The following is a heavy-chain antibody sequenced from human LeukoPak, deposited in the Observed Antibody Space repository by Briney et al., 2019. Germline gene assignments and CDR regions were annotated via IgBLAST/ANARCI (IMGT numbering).Heavy chain of an antibody. CDR1: GHSISSGHY. V-gene: IGHV4-38-2*02. Sequence: SETLSLTCSVSGHSISSGHYWGWIRPTPGKGLEWIGSIYLRGTTYYNPSLKSRVTISVDTSKNQFSLKLSSVTAADTAVYFCARIFILSGFSSYFDHWGQGTLVTVSS. J-gene: IGHJ4*02. D-gene: IGHD3-9*01. CDR3: ARIFILSGFSSYFDH. CDR2: IYLRGTT.